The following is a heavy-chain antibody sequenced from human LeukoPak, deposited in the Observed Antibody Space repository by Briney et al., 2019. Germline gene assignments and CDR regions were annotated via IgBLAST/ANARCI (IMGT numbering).Heavy chain of an antibody. CDR2: ILTSDGNP. Sequence: GGSLRLSCAASGFTFSDAWMNWVRQAPGKGQEWISSILTSDGNPYFADSVKGRFTISRDNSKNTVDLQMNSLRAEDTDVYYCARTSGWYPYFDYWGQGTLVTVSS. J-gene: IGHJ4*02. CDR3: ARTSGWYPYFDY. D-gene: IGHD6-19*01. V-gene: IGHV3-23*01. CDR1: GFTFSDAW.